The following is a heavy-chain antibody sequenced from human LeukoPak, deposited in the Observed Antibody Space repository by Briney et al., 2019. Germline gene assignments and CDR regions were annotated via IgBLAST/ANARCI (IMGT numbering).Heavy chain of an antibody. CDR2: ISSGSSYT. V-gene: IGHV3-21*05. D-gene: IGHD6-19*01. J-gene: IGHJ5*01. Sequence: GRSLRLSCAASGFTFRNYALHWVRQAPGKGLEWVSYISSGSSYTNQGDAVKGRFTISRDNAKNSLYLQMNSLRVEDTAVYYCARVSSSSTNWFDSWGQGTLVTVSS. CDR3: ARVSSSSTNWFDS. CDR1: GFTFRNYA.